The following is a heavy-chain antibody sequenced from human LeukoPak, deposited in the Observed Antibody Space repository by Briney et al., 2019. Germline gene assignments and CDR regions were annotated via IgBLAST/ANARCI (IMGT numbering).Heavy chain of an antibody. V-gene: IGHV3-11*01. CDR2: ISSSGSTI. D-gene: IGHD2-2*02. Sequence: GGSLRLSCAASGFTFSDYYMSWIRQAPGKGLEWVSYISSSGSTIYYADSVKGRFTISRDNAKNSLYLQMNSLRAEDTAVYYCARAARNIVVVPAAIRLDYWGQGTLVTVSS. CDR1: GFTFSDYY. J-gene: IGHJ4*02. CDR3: ARAARNIVVVPAAIRLDY.